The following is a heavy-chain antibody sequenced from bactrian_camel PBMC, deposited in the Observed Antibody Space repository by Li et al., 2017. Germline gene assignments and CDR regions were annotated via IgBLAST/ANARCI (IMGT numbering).Heavy chain of an antibody. V-gene: IGHV3S6*01. D-gene: IGHD1*01. CDR3: AADWRRACYLGADFAY. J-gene: IGHJ6*01. CDR2: IYSDGSKT. Sequence: HVQLVESGGGSVQAGGSLRLSCAASGFDFSNYGMNWVRQAPGKGLEWVSGIYSDGSKTYYSASVKGRFTISRDNAKNTLYLQMNSLKPEDTAMYYCAADWRRACYLGADFAYWGQGTQVTVS. CDR1: GFDFSNYG.